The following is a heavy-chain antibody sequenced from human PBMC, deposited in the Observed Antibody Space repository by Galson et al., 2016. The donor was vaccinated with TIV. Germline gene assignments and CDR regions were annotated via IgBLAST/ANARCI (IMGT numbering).Heavy chain of an antibody. CDR3: AKPEGDGDYSLGAAFDF. D-gene: IGHD4-17*01. Sequence: LRLSCAASGFSVGYYVMSWVRQAPGKGLEWVSGISLSGTTAYYADSVRGRFTISRDNSRYTVYLQMNSLRAEDTAVYYCAKPEGDGDYSLGAAFDFWGQGTMVSVSS. V-gene: IGHV3-23*01. CDR1: GFSVGYYV. CDR2: ISLSGTTA. J-gene: IGHJ3*01.